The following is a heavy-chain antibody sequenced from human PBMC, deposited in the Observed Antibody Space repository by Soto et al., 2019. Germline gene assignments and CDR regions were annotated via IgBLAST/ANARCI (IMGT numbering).Heavy chain of an antibody. CDR2: ISGSGGST. V-gene: IGHV3-23*01. Sequence: PGGSLRLSCAASGFTFSSHAMSWVRQAPGKGLEWVSAISGSGGSTYYADSVKGRFTISRDNSKNTLYLQMNSLRAEDAAVYYCAKDLLLWFGEFPDWGQGTLVTVSS. CDR3: AKDLLLWFGEFPD. D-gene: IGHD3-10*01. CDR1: GFTFSSHA. J-gene: IGHJ4*02.